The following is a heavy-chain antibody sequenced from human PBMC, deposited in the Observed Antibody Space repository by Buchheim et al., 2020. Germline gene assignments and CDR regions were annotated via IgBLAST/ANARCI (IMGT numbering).Heavy chain of an antibody. Sequence: EVQLLESGGGLVQPGGSLRLSCAASGFTFSISAMSWVRQAPGKGLEWVSTISGSGGSTYYADSVKGRFTISRDNSKNTLYLQMNSLRAEDTAVYYCARGRNSSGWRSQESWGQGTL. V-gene: IGHV3-23*01. CDR2: ISGSGGST. D-gene: IGHD6-19*01. J-gene: IGHJ5*02. CDR3: ARGRNSSGWRSQES. CDR1: GFTFSISA.